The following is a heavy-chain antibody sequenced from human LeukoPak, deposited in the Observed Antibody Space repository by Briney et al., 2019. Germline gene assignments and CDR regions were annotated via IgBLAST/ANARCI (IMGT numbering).Heavy chain of an antibody. V-gene: IGHV1-46*01. Sequence: KPGASVKVSCKASGYTFTSYYMHWVRQAPGQGLEWMGIINPSGGSTSYAQKFQGRVTMTRDMSTSTVYMELSSLRSEDTAVYYCARDPSGGRAGTAAAGPNWYFDLWGRGTLVTVSS. D-gene: IGHD6-13*01. CDR3: ARDPSGGRAGTAAAGPNWYFDL. CDR1: GYTFTSYY. J-gene: IGHJ2*01. CDR2: INPSGGST.